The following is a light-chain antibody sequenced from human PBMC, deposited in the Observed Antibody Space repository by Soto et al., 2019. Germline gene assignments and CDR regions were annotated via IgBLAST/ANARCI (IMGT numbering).Light chain of an antibody. CDR2: AAS. CDR3: QQSYNTPA. J-gene: IGKJ4*01. Sequence: DIQMTQSPSTLSGSVGDRVTITCRASQTISSWLAWYQQKPGKAPKLLIYAASSLQSGVPSRFSGSGSGTDFTLTISSLQPEDFATYYCQQSYNTPAFGGGTKVDIK. V-gene: IGKV1-39*01. CDR1: QTISSW.